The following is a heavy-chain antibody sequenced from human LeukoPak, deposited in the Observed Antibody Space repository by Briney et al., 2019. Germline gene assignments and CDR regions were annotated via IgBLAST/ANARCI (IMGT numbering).Heavy chain of an antibody. CDR2: ISSSSSYI. V-gene: IGHV3-21*01. J-gene: IGHJ6*04. Sequence: PGGSLRLSCAASGFTFSSYSMNWVRQAPGKGLEWVSSISSSSSYIYYADPVKGRFTISRDNAKNSLYLQMNSLRAEDTAVYYCATLGSNYGMDVWGKGTTVTVSS. D-gene: IGHD7-27*01. CDR3: ATLGSNYGMDV. CDR1: GFTFSSYS.